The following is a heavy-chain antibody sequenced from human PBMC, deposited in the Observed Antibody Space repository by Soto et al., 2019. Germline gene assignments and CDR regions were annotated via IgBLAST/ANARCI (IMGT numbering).Heavy chain of an antibody. J-gene: IGHJ5*02. D-gene: IGHD3-10*01. CDR1: GGTFSSYA. CDR2: IIPIFGTA. CDR3: ASTGRRVRGVIPYNWFDP. V-gene: IGHV1-69*13. Sequence: SVKVSCKASGGTFSSYAISWVRQAPGRGLEWMGGIIPIFGTANYAQKFQGRVTITADESTSTAYMELSSLRSEDTAVYYCASTGRRVRGVIPYNWFDPWGQGTLVTVSS.